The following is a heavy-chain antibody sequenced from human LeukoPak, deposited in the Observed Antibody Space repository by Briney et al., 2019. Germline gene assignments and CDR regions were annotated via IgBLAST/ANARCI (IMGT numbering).Heavy chain of an antibody. Sequence: SETLSLTCAVSGYSINSDYYWGWIRPPPGKGLEWIASILRGGRTYYNPSLKSRVTIYADTSKKHFSLKLTSVTAADTAVYYCAGVLGPAEIFDYWGQGTLVTVSS. CDR2: ILRGGRT. D-gene: IGHD2-8*02. V-gene: IGHV4-38-2*01. J-gene: IGHJ4*02. CDR3: AGVLGPAEIFDY. CDR1: GYSINSDYY.